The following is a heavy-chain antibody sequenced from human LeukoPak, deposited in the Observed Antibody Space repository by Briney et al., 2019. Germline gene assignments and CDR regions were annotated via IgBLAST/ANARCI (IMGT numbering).Heavy chain of an antibody. CDR3: AREADCSGGNCYRGPFDI. CDR1: GFTFSSYA. J-gene: IGHJ3*02. Sequence: PGRSLRLSCAASGFTFSSYAMHWVRQAPGKGLEWVAAIWYDGSNQYYPDSVKGRLSISRDNSKNTLYLQMNSLRVEDTAVYYCAREADCSGGNCYRGPFDIWGQGTMVTVSS. CDR2: IWYDGSNQ. V-gene: IGHV3-33*08. D-gene: IGHD2-15*01.